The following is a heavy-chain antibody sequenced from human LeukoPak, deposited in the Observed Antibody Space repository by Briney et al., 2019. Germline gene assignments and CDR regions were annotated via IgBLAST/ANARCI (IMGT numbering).Heavy chain of an antibody. CDR3: ARAGGLALLNYYYYMDV. CDR1: GFTFSSYW. D-gene: IGHD4-23*01. CDR2: INSNGSST. Sequence: PGGSLRLSCAASGFTFSSYWMHWVRQAPGKGLVWVSRINSNGSSTIYADSVKGRFTISRDNSENTLYLQMNSLRAEDTAVYYCARAGGLALLNYYYYMDVWGKGATVTVSS. J-gene: IGHJ6*03. V-gene: IGHV3-74*01.